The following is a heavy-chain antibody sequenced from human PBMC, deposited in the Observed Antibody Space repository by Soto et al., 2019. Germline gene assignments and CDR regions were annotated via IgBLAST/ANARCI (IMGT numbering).Heavy chain of an antibody. CDR2: IVVGSGNT. D-gene: IGHD3-3*01. Sequence: SVKAAWKDCGFAFARYAGRWGRHAREQRLEWIGWIVVGSGNTNYAQKFQERVTITRDMSTSTAYMELSSLRSEDTAVYYCAAEAEWLDYYHAMDVWGQGTTVTVSS. CDR1: GFAFARYA. J-gene: IGHJ6*02. CDR3: AAEAEWLDYYHAMDV. V-gene: IGHV1-58*01.